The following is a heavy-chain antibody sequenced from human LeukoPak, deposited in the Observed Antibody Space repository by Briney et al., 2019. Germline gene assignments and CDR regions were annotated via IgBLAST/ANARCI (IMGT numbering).Heavy chain of an antibody. D-gene: IGHD5-18*01. CDR1: GYTFTGYY. CDR3: ARAWIQLWRGWFDP. V-gene: IGHV1-2*02. J-gene: IGHJ5*02. CDR2: INPNSGGT. Sequence: ASVKVSCKASGYTFTGYYMHWVRQAPGQGLEWMGWINPNSGGTNYAQKFQGRVTMTRDTSISTAYMELSRLRSDDTAVYCCARAWIQLWRGWFDPWGQGTLVTVSS.